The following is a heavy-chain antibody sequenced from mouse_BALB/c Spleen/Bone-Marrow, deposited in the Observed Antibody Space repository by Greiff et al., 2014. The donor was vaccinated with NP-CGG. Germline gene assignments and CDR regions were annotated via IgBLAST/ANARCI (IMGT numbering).Heavy chain of an antibody. J-gene: IGHJ2*01. V-gene: IGHV14-3*02. Sequence: VQLQQSGAELVKPGASVKLSCTASGFNIKDTYMHWVKQRPEQGLEWIGRIDPANGNTKYDPKSQGKATITADTSSNTAYLQLSSLTSEDTAVYYCARYYYGYYSDYWGQGTTLTVSS. CDR3: ARYYYGYYSDY. D-gene: IGHD1-2*01. CDR1: GFNIKDTY. CDR2: IDPANGNT.